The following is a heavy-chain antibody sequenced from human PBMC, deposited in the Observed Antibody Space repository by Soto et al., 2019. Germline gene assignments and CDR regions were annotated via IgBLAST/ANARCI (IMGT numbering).Heavy chain of an antibody. Sequence: QVQLVESGGGVVQPGRSLRLSCVASGFMFGSYDLDWVRQAPGKGLEWVAVISWDGSKTSYADSVKGRFNIARDNSQNTLYLQMDSLSAEDTAVYYCTKDSWRYRSPGRNFDYWGQGTLVTVSS. CDR1: GFMFGSYD. CDR2: ISWDGSKT. D-gene: IGHD6-13*01. CDR3: TKDSWRYRSPGRNFDY. J-gene: IGHJ4*02. V-gene: IGHV3-30*18.